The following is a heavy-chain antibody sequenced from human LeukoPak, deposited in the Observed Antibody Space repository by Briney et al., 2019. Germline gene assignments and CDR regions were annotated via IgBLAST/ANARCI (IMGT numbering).Heavy chain of an antibody. J-gene: IGHJ4*02. CDR2: ISAYNGNT. CDR1: GYTFTSYG. V-gene: IGHV1-18*01. CDR3: AREALIAAAGPSIDY. Sequence: GASVKVSCKASGYTFTSYGISWVRQAPGQGLEWMGWISAYNGNTNYAQKLQGRVTMTTDTSTSTAYMELRSLRSDDTAVYYCAREALIAAAGPSIDYWGQGTLVTVSS. D-gene: IGHD6-13*01.